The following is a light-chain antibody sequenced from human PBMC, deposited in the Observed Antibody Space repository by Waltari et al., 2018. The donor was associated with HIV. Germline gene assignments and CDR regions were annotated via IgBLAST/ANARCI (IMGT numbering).Light chain of an antibody. CDR2: DNN. CDR1: SSNIEKNF. V-gene: IGLV1-51*01. J-gene: IGLJ2*01. Sequence: QSVLMQPPSVSAAPGQQVTIPCSGSSSNIEKNFVSWYQRLPRTAPRLIIFDNNKRSSGIPDRFSASKSGTSATLDITGLQTGDEADYYCATWDTGLSAGVFGGGTKVTVL. CDR3: ATWDTGLSAGV.